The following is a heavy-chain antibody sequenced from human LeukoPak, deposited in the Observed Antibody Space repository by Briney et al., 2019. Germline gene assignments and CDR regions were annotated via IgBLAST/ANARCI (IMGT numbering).Heavy chain of an antibody. J-gene: IGHJ6*02. CDR3: AKDRVDDSGYGMDV. V-gene: IGHV3-30*18. CDR2: ISYDGSNK. CDR1: GFTFSSYG. Sequence: PGRSLRLSCAASGFTFSSYGMHWVRQAPGKGLEWVAVISYDGSNKYYADSVKGRFTIPRDNSKNTLYLQMNSLRAEDTAVYYCAKDRVDDSGYGMDVWGQGITVTVSS. D-gene: IGHD3-10*01.